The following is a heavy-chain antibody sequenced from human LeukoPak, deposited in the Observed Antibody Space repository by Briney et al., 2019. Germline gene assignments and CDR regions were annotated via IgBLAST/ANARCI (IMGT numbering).Heavy chain of an antibody. V-gene: IGHV4-59*08. CDR1: GGSISIYY. CDR3: ATLLSHYGMDV. J-gene: IGHJ6*02. Sequence: PSETLSLTCTVSGGSISIYYWSWIRQPPGKGLEWIGYIHYSGSTNYNPSLKSRVTISVDTSKNQFSLKLSSVTAADTAVYYCATLLSHYGMDVWGQGTTVTVSS. CDR2: IHYSGST.